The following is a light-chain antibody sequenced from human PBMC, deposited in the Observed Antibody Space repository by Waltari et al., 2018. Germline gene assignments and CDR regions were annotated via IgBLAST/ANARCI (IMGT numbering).Light chain of an antibody. CDR1: QSVRKH. CDR2: GAS. V-gene: IGKV3-15*01. J-gene: IGKJ1*01. Sequence: EIVMTQSPATLSVSPGERATLSCRASQSVRKHLVWYQQKPGQAPRPLIYGASTRVTGIPARFSGSGSGTEFTLTISSLQSEDFAVYYCQQYNNWPPWTFGQGTKVEIK. CDR3: QQYNNWPPWT.